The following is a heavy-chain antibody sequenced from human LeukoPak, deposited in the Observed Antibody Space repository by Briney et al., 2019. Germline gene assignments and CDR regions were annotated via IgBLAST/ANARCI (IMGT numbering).Heavy chain of an antibody. CDR2: IFSGGST. CDR1: GFAVSSTY. CDR3: ARSAATGLGFSAS. D-gene: IGHD3-9*01. J-gene: IGHJ5*02. Sequence: GGSLRLSCAVSGFAVSSTYMTWVRQAPGKGLDWVSVIFSGGSTYYADSVKDRFIISRDNSKNTLYLQMNSLRADDTAVYYCARSAATGLGFSASWGQGTLVTVSS. V-gene: IGHV3-66*01.